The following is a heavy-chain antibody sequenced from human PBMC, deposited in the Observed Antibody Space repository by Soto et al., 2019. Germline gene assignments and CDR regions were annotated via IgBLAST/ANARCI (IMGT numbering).Heavy chain of an antibody. J-gene: IGHJ6*02. CDR2: VSANGATT. CDR3: VKERATGYELAGIYYHCMDG. CDR1: RFLFSRLA. V-gene: IGHV3-64D*06. D-gene: IGHD5-12*01. Sequence: PXVSLRRSGSASRFLFSRLAVYGVGPAPGKGLEYVSAVSANGATTYYADSVKGRFTVSRDKSTNTLFLQMSSLKVEDTAVYYCVKERATGYELAGIYYHCMDGRARGTTVTVYS.